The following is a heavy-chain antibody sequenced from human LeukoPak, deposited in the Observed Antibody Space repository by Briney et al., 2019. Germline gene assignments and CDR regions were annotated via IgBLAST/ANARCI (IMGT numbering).Heavy chain of an antibody. J-gene: IGHJ3*02. D-gene: IGHD3-22*01. V-gene: IGHV5-51*01. CDR2: IYPGDSDA. Sequence: GESLKISCKGSGYSFTSYWIGWVRQMPGKGLKWMGIIYPGDSDARYSPSFQGQVTISADKSISTAYLQWSSLKASDTAMYYCAGGAYYYDSSVGAFDIWGQGTMVTVSS. CDR1: GYSFTSYW. CDR3: AGGAYYYDSSVGAFDI.